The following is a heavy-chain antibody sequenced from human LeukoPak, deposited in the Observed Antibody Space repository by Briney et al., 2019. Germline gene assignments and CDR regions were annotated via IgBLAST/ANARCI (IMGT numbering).Heavy chain of an antibody. J-gene: IGHJ5*02. CDR3: ARGSSSSTYTWFDP. V-gene: IGHV4-38-2*02. Sequence: SETLSLTCIVSGYSISSDYYWGWIRQPPGKGLEWIGNVYHTGNTYYNPSLKSRVIISADTSKNQFSLKVSSVTAADTAVYYCARGSSSSTYTWFDPWGQGTLVTVSS. D-gene: IGHD6-6*01. CDR1: GYSISSDYY. CDR2: VYHTGNT.